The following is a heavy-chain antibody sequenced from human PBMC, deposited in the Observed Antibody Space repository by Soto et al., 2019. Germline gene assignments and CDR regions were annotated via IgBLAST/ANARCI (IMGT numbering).Heavy chain of an antibody. CDR2: IVSDGSTT. V-gene: IGHV3-74*01. Sequence: EVQLVESGGGSVQPGGSLRLSCAASGFTFSTYWMHWVRQAPGKGLVWVSRIVSDGSTTNYADSVKGRFTISRDNAKNTLYLQMNSLRAEDTAVYYCARAKGNSGAFDIWGQVTMVTVSS. CDR1: GFTFSTYW. J-gene: IGHJ3*02. D-gene: IGHD4-4*01. CDR3: ARAKGNSGAFDI.